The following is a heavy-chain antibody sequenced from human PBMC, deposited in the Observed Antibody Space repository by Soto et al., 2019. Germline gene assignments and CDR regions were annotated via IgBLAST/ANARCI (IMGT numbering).Heavy chain of an antibody. D-gene: IGHD4-4*01. Sequence: ASVKVSCKASGYTFTGYYMPWVRQAPGQGLEWMGWINPNSGGTNYAQKFQGRVAMTRDTSISTAYMELSRLRSDDTAVYYCARDLTVRPSDAFDIWGQGTMVTVSS. CDR3: ARDLTVRPSDAFDI. CDR2: INPNSGGT. V-gene: IGHV1-2*02. CDR1: GYTFTGYY. J-gene: IGHJ3*02.